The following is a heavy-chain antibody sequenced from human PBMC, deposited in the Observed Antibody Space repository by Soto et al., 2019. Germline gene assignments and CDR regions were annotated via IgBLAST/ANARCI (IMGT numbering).Heavy chain of an antibody. V-gene: IGHV1-69*01. Sequence: QVQLVQSGAEVKKPGSSVKVSCKASGGTFSSYAISWVRHAPGQGLEWMGVIIPIFGTANYAQKFQGRVTITADDSTSTAYMELSSLRSEDTAVYYCARDPINCSGGSCNGSGDYWGQGTLVTVSS. CDR3: ARDPINCSGGSCNGSGDY. D-gene: IGHD2-15*01. CDR2: IIPIFGTA. CDR1: GGTFSSYA. J-gene: IGHJ4*02.